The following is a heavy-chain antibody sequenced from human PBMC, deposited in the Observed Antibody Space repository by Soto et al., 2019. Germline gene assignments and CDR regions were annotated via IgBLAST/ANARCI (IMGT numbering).Heavy chain of an antibody. Sequence: EVQLLESGGGLVQPGGSLRLSCAASGFTFSSYAMSWVRQAPGKGLEWVSAISGSGGSTYYADSVKGRFTISRDNSKNTLYLQMNSLRAEDTAVYYCAKGATYCTNGVSYASDYYYGMDVWGQGTTVTVSS. J-gene: IGHJ6*02. CDR2: ISGSGGST. CDR1: GFTFSSYA. D-gene: IGHD2-8*01. CDR3: AKGATYCTNGVSYASDYYYGMDV. V-gene: IGHV3-23*01.